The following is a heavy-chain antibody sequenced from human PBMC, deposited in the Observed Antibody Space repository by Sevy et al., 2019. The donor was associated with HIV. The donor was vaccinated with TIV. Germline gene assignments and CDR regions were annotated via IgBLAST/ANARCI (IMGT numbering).Heavy chain of an antibody. CDR2: IYWDDDK. CDR1: GFSLSTSGVG. D-gene: IGHD5-12*01. V-gene: IGHV2-5*02. CDR3: AHKGGGYNYRRLPFDY. J-gene: IGHJ4*02. Sequence: SGPTLVIPTQTLTLTCTFSGFSLSTSGVGVGWIRQPPGKALEWLGLIYWDDDKRYSPSLKSRLTITKDTSKSQVVLTMTNMDPVDTATYYCAHKGGGYNYRRLPFDYWGQGTLVTVSS.